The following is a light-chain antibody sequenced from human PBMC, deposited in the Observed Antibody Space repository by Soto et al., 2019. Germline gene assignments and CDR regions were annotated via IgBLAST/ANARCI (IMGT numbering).Light chain of an antibody. CDR3: QQYEAVVT. Sequence: EIVVTQSPGTLSLSPGERATLSCRAGQSFSSNFLVWYQQKPGQAPRLLIYGASSWATGIPDRFNGSGSGADFTLTINSLEPEDSAVLYCQQYEAVVTFGQGTKVDIK. CDR1: QSFSSNF. V-gene: IGKV3-20*01. CDR2: GAS. J-gene: IGKJ1*01.